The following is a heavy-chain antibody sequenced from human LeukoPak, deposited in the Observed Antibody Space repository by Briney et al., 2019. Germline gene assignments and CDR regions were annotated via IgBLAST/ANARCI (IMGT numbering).Heavy chain of an antibody. Sequence: GGSLRLSCAASGFTFSSYAMSWVRQAPGKGLEWVSAISGSGGSTYYADSVKGRFTISRDNSKNTLYLQMNSLRAEDTAVYYCASSVADYYYYGMDVWGQGTTVTVSS. CDR3: ASSVADYYYYGMDV. V-gene: IGHV3-23*01. J-gene: IGHJ6*02. CDR2: ISGSGGST. CDR1: GFTFSSYA.